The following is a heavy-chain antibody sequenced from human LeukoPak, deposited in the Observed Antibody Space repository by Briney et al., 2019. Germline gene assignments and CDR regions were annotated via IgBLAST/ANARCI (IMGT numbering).Heavy chain of an antibody. V-gene: IGHV1-69*13. J-gene: IGHJ6*03. CDR3: AHHYGDYYYYYMDV. CDR1: GGTFSSYA. D-gene: IGHD4-17*01. Sequence: GASVKVSCTASGGTFSSYAISWVRQAPGQGLEWVGGIIPIFGTANYAQKFQGRITITADESTSTAYMELSRLRSEDTAVYYCAHHYGDYYYYYMDVWGKGTTVTISS. CDR2: IIPIFGTA.